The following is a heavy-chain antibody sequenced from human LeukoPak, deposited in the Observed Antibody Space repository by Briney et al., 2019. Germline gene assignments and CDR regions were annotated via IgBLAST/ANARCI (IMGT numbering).Heavy chain of an antibody. J-gene: IGHJ6*02. CDR2: ISSSSSYT. V-gene: IGHV3-11*05. CDR1: GFAFSDYY. Sequence: PGGSLRLSCAASGFAFSDYYMSWIRQAPGKGLEWVSYISSSSSYTNYADSVKDRFTISRDNAKNSLYLQMNSLRAEDTAVYYCARDYYDSSGYYYGVTYYYYGMDVWGQGTTVTVSS. D-gene: IGHD3-22*01. CDR3: ARDYYDSSGYYYGVTYYYYGMDV.